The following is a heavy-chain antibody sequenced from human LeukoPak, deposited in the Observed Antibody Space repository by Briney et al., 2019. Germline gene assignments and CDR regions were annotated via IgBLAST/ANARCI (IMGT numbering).Heavy chain of an antibody. V-gene: IGHV1-24*01. D-gene: IGHD3-22*01. Sequence: ASVKVSCKVSGYTLTELSMHWVRQAPGKGLEWMGGFDPEDGETIYAQKFQGRVTMTEDTSTDTAYMELSSLRSDDTAAYYCARDYYDSSGYYRDAFDIWGQGTMVTVSS. CDR3: ARDYYDSSGYYRDAFDI. CDR1: GYTLTELS. J-gene: IGHJ3*02. CDR2: FDPEDGET.